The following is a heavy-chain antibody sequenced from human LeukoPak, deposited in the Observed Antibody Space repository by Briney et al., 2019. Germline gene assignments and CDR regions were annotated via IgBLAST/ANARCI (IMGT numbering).Heavy chain of an antibody. Sequence: GGSLRLSCAASGFTFSSYSMNWVRQAPGKGLEWVSSISSSSSYIYYADSVKGRFTISRDNAKNSLCLQMNSLRAEDTAVYYCASFPPYYYDSSGLDYWGQGTLVTVSS. CDR3: ASFPPYYYDSSGLDY. CDR2: ISSSSSYI. D-gene: IGHD3-22*01. V-gene: IGHV3-21*01. J-gene: IGHJ4*02. CDR1: GFTFSSYS.